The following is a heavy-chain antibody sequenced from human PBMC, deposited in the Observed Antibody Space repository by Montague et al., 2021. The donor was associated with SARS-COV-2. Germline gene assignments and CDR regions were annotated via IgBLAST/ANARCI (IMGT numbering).Heavy chain of an antibody. CDR2: VYYSGRS. CDR3: ARSLDPSVTDYLPY. CDR1: GDSISTSF. J-gene: IGHJ4*02. V-gene: IGHV4-59*01. D-gene: IGHD2-21*02. Sequence: SETLSLTCTVSGDSISTSFWAWIRQPPGQGLEWIGYVYYSGRSSYNSFLKSQVTISVATSKNQVSLNLRSVTAADTAVYDYARSLDPSVTDYLPYWGQGTLVTVSS.